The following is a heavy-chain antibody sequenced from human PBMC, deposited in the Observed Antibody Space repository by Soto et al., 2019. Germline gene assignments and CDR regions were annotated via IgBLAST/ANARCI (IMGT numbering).Heavy chain of an antibody. Sequence: GGSLRLSCAASGFTFSSYAMHWVRQAPGKGLEWVAVISYDGSNKHYADSVKGRFTISRDNSKNTLYLQMNSLRAEDTAVYYCARAPIVPAAPEAFDPWGQGTLVTVSS. D-gene: IGHD2-2*01. V-gene: IGHV3-30-3*01. CDR1: GFTFSSYA. CDR2: ISYDGSNK. CDR3: ARAPIVPAAPEAFDP. J-gene: IGHJ5*02.